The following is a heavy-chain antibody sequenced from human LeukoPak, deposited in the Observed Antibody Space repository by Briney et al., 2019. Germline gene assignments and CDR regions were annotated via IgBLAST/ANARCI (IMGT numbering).Heavy chain of an antibody. CDR2: IYYSGST. Sequence: SETLSLTCTVSGGSISSYYWSWIRQPPGKGLEWIGYIYYSGSTNYNPSLKSRVTISVDTSKNQFSLKLSSVTAADTAVYYCARPAVAGSPFCMDVWGKGTTVTVSS. CDR3: ARPAVAGSPFCMDV. D-gene: IGHD6-19*01. V-gene: IGHV4-59*08. J-gene: IGHJ6*03. CDR1: GGSISSYY.